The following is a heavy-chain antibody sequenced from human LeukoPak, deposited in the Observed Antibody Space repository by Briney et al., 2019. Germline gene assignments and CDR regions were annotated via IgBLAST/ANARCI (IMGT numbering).Heavy chain of an antibody. J-gene: IGHJ4*02. Sequence: PSETLSLTCTVSGGSISNYYWNWIRQPPGKGLEWIGYIYYSGSTNYNPSLKSRVTISVDTSKNQFSLKLSSVTAADTAVYYCAVGVGGSFDYWGQGTLVTVSS. V-gene: IGHV4-59*01. CDR1: GGSISNYY. CDR2: IYYSGST. D-gene: IGHD3-10*01. CDR3: AVGVGGSFDY.